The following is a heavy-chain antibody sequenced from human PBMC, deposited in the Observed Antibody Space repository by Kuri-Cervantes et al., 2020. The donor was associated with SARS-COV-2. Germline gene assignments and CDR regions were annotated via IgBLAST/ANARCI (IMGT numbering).Heavy chain of an antibody. V-gene: IGHV1-45*02. CDR2: ITAFNGNT. CDR1: GYTFTYRR. CDR3: ARGRPTGDLYYMDV. J-gene: IGHJ6*03. D-gene: IGHD7-27*01. Sequence: SVKVSCKASGYTFTYRRLHWVRQAPGQALEWMGWITAFNGNTEYAQKVLDRVTITADRSINAAYMELSSLRSDDTAVYYCARGRPTGDLYYMDVWGKGTTVTVYS.